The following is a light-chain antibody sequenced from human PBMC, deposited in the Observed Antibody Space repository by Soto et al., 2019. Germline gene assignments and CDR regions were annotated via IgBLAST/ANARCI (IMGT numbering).Light chain of an antibody. CDR2: ASS. CDR3: QQYYQYPRT. CDR1: QEISPF. J-gene: IGKJ1*01. V-gene: IGKV1-8*01. Sequence: AIRVTQSPSSISASTGDRVTITCRGSQEISPFLAWYQQRPGKAPNLLLYASSTLKSGVPSRFSGSGSGTDFTLTISNLQSEDSATYFCQQYYQYPRTFGQGTKVEIK.